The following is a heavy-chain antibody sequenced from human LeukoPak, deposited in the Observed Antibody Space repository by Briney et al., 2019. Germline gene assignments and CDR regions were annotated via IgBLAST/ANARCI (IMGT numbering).Heavy chain of an antibody. CDR2: IYPGDSDT. CDR1: GYSFTSYW. V-gene: IGHV5-51*01. CDR3: ARQGNAALLWFGELGDWFDP. Sequence: GESLKISCQGSGYSFTSYWVGWVRQMPGKGLEWMGIIYPGDSDTRYSPSFQGQVTISADKSISTAYLQWSSLKASDTAMYYCARQGNAALLWFGELGDWFDPWGQGTLVTVSS. J-gene: IGHJ5*02. D-gene: IGHD3-10*01.